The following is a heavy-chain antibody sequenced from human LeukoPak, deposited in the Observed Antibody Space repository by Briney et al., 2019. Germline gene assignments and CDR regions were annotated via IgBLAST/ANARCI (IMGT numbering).Heavy chain of an antibody. CDR3: ARIRDGYNDAYDI. D-gene: IGHD5-24*01. J-gene: IGHJ3*02. V-gene: IGHV1-46*01. CDR1: VYTFTKYY. CDR2: INPGGDNT. Sequence: ASVKVSCKASVYTFTKYYIHWVRQAPGQGLEWMGLINPGGDNTNYAQNFQGRVTMTRDTSTSTVYMELSSLRSEYTAIYYCARIRDGYNDAYDIWGQGTVVTVPS.